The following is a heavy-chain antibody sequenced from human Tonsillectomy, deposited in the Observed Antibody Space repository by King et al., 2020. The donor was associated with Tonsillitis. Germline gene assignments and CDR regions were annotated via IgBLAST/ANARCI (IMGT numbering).Heavy chain of an antibody. CDR3: ASLPPTEITWFRYYYYMDV. CDR2: IDPSDSYT. V-gene: IGHV5-10-1*03. CDR1: GYSFTTYW. Sequence: VQLVESGVEVKKPGESLRISCKGSGYSFTTYWISWVRLMPGKGLEWMGWIDPSDSYTKYSPSFQGHVTISADKSINTAYLQWSSLKASDTAIYYCASLPPTEITWFRYYYYMDVWGKGTTVTVSS. D-gene: IGHD3-16*01. J-gene: IGHJ6*03.